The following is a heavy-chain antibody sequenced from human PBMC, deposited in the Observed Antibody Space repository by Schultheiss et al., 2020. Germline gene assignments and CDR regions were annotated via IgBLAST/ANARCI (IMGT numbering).Heavy chain of an antibody. CDR3: AKDDGVAEYFQH. CDR1: GFTFSSYA. V-gene: IGHV3-7*01. J-gene: IGHJ1*01. CDR2: IGQDGSEK. Sequence: GGSLRLSCAASGFTFSSYAMSWVRQAPGKGLEWVANIGQDGSEKYYVDSVKGRFTISSDNSKNTLYLQMNSLRAEDTAVYYCAKDDGVAEYFQHWGQGTLVTVSS. D-gene: IGHD3-10*01.